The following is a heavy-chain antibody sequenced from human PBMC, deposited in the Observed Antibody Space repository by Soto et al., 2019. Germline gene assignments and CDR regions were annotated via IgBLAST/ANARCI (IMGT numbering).Heavy chain of an antibody. CDR2: ITGSGATT. V-gene: IGHV3-23*01. D-gene: IGHD6-19*01. CDR3: AKKGKVAVPAYYFDY. CDR1: GFTFSSYA. Sequence: GGSLRLSCAASGFTFSSYAMGWVRQAPGKGLEWVSGITGSGATTYYADSVKGRFTISGDNSKNTLFLQMNSLRPEDTAVYYCAKKGKVAVPAYYFDYWGQGTLVTVSS. J-gene: IGHJ4*02.